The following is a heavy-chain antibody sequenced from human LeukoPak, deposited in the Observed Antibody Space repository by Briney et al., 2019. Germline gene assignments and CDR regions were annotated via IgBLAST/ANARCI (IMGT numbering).Heavy chain of an antibody. CDR3: AKEFWSGYSPRYMDV. CDR2: ISGSGAKT. V-gene: IGHV3-23*01. Sequence: GGSLRLSCAASGFTFSSYAMSWVRQAPGKGLEWVSAISGSGAKTDYADSVKGRFTISRDNSKNTLYLQISSLRAEDTAVYYCAKEFWSGYSPRYMDVWGKGTTVTVSS. J-gene: IGHJ6*03. CDR1: GFTFSSYA. D-gene: IGHD3-3*01.